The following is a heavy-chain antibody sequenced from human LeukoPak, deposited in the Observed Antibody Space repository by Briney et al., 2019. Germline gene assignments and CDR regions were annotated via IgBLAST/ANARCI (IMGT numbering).Heavy chain of an antibody. CDR1: GFTFSSYG. J-gene: IGHJ4*02. Sequence: GRSLRLSCAASGFTFSSYGMHWVRQAPGKGLEWVAVIRYDGSNKYYADSVKGRFTISRDNSKNTLYLQMNSLRAEDTAVYYCARGYCSSTSCQSPADYWGQGTLVTVSS. CDR2: IRYDGSNK. CDR3: ARGYCSSTSCQSPADY. V-gene: IGHV3-33*01. D-gene: IGHD2-2*01.